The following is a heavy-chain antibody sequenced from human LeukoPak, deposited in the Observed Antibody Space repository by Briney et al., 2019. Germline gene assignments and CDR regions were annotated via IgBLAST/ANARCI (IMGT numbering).Heavy chain of an antibody. J-gene: IGHJ4*02. Sequence: PGRSLRLSCAASGFTFDDYAMHWVRQAPGKGLEWVSGISLNSGSIGYADSAKGRFTISRDNAKNSLYLQMNSLRAEDTALYYCAKAYGDYLYYFDYWGQGTLVTVSS. V-gene: IGHV3-9*01. CDR3: AKAYGDYLYYFDY. CDR2: ISLNSGSI. CDR1: GFTFDDYA. D-gene: IGHD4-17*01.